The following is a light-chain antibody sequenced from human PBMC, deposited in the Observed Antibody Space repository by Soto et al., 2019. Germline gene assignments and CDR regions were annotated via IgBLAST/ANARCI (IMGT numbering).Light chain of an antibody. V-gene: IGLV2-14*03. CDR1: SSDVGGYNY. CDR2: ENS. J-gene: IGLJ3*02. Sequence: QSALTQPASVSGSPGQSITISCTGTSSDVGGYNYVSWYQQHPGKAPKLIIYENSNRPSGVPDRFSGSKSGTSASLAITGLQAEDEADYYCQSYDSSLSGSVFGGGTKLTVL. CDR3: QSYDSSLSGSV.